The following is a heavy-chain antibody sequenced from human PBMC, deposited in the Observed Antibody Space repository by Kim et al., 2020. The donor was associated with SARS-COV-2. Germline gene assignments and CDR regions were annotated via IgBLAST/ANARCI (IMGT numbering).Heavy chain of an antibody. CDR3: ARASVSVHSSTSFDY. Sequence: SETLSLTCAVYGGSFSGYYWSWIRQPPGKGLEWIGEINHSGSTNYNPSLKSRVTISVDTSKNQFSLKLSSVTAADTAVYYCARASVSVHSSTSFDYWGQGTLVTVSS. J-gene: IGHJ4*02. D-gene: IGHD6-13*01. V-gene: IGHV4-34*01. CDR2: INHSGST. CDR1: GGSFSGYY.